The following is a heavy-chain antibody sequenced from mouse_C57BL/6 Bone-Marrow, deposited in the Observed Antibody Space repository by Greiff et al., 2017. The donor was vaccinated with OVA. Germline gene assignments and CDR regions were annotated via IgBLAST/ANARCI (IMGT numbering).Heavy chain of an antibody. CDR3: ARNDYGSSAWCAY. Sequence: EVQRVESGGGLVKPGGSLKLSCAASGFTFSDYGMHWVRQAPAKGLEWVAYISSGSSTIYYADTVKGRFTISSDNAKNTLFLQMTSLRSEDTAMYYCARNDYGSSAWCAYWGQGTPVTVSA. D-gene: IGHD1-1*01. CDR1: GFTFSDYG. J-gene: IGHJ3*01. V-gene: IGHV5-17*01. CDR2: ISSGSSTI.